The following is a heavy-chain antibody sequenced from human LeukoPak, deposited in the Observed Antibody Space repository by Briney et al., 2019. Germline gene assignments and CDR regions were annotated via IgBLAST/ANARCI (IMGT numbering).Heavy chain of an antibody. D-gene: IGHD5-24*01. Sequence: PGRSLRLSCTASGFPIYQYAMTRVPQGPGRGLEGLGCIKSKSYRYTTQDAASVRGRFTISRDDSKSVSYLQMDSLRMEDTAVYFCTRPRRDGYNVGYFDLWGRGTLVSVSS. CDR3: TRPRRDGYNVGYFDL. V-gene: IGHV3-49*04. CDR2: IKSKSYRYTT. J-gene: IGHJ2*01. CDR1: GFPIYQYA.